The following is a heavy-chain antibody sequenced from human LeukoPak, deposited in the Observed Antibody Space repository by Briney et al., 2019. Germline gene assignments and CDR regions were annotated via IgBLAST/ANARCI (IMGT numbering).Heavy chain of an antibody. CDR1: GYSFSNYW. Sequence: GESLKISCRASGYSFSNYWVGWVRQMPGKGMEDMVIIFPGDSNIRYNPSFQGQATMSVDRSTNTAYLQCSSLKASDSAMYYCARDHYCYSTSCYFDYWGQGTLVTVSS. J-gene: IGHJ4*02. V-gene: IGHV5-51*01. CDR2: IFPGDSNI. CDR3: ARDHYCYSTSCYFDY. D-gene: IGHD2-2*01.